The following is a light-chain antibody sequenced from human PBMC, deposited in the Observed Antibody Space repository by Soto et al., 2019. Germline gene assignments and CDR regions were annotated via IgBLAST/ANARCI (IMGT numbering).Light chain of an antibody. Sequence: EIVLTQSPGALSLSPAERATLSCGASQSVSSSYLAWYQQKPGQAPRLLIYGASTRATGIPDRFGGSGSGTDFTLTISRLEPEDFAVYYCQQYGSSPRTFGQGTKVEIK. V-gene: IGKV3-20*01. CDR3: QQYGSSPRT. J-gene: IGKJ1*01. CDR1: QSVSSSY. CDR2: GAS.